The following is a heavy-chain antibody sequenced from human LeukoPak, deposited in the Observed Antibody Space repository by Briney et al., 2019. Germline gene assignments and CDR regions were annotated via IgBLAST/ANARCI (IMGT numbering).Heavy chain of an antibody. J-gene: IGHJ6*03. D-gene: IGHD3-10*01. Sequence: ASVKVSCKASGYTFTSYYMHWVRQAPGQGLEWMGIINPGGGSTIYAQKFQGRVTMTRDTSISTAYMELSRLRSDDTAVYYCARDPKGGDYYYYMDVWGKGTTVTVSS. CDR2: INPGGGST. CDR3: ARDPKGGDYYYYMDV. CDR1: GYTFTSYY. V-gene: IGHV1-46*01.